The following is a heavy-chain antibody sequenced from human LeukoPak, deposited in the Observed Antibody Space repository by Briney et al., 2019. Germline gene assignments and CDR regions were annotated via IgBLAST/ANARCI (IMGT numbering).Heavy chain of an antibody. V-gene: IGHV1-2*02. CDR3: AAIGGSGSYHYYYYYYMDV. Sequence: ASVKVSCKTSGYTFTGYYMHWVRQAPGQGLEWMGWINPNSGGTNYAQKFQGRVTMTRDTSISTAYMELSRLRSDDTAVYYCAAIGGSGSYHYYYYYYMDVWGKGTTVTVSS. D-gene: IGHD1-26*01. J-gene: IGHJ6*03. CDR2: INPNSGGT. CDR1: GYTFTGYY.